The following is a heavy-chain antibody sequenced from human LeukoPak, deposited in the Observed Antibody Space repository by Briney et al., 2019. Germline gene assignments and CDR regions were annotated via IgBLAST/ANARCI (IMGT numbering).Heavy chain of an antibody. D-gene: IGHD6-19*01. V-gene: IGHV4-59*11. Sequence: SETLSLTCAVSGGSINSHYWTCIRQPPGKGLEWIGHIFYSGSSNYKPSLKSRVTMSVDRSKNQVSLKLRSVTAADRAVYYCARETSLSGYAGGLGFNYWGQGTLVTVSS. CDR1: GGSINSHY. CDR2: IFYSGSS. J-gene: IGHJ4*02. CDR3: ARETSLSGYAGGLGFNY.